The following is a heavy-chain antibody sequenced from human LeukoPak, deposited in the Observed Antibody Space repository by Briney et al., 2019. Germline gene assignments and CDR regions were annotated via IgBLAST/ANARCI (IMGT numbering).Heavy chain of an antibody. CDR1: GYSFTSYW. CDR2: IYPGDSDT. V-gene: IGHV5-51*01. Sequence: GESLNISCKGSGYSFTSYWIGWVRQMPGKGLGWMGIIYPGDSDTRYSPSFQGQVTISADKSISTAYLQWSSLKASDTAMYYCASTYCGGDCYGDAFDIWGQGTMVTVSS. J-gene: IGHJ3*02. CDR3: ASTYCGGDCYGDAFDI. D-gene: IGHD2-21*02.